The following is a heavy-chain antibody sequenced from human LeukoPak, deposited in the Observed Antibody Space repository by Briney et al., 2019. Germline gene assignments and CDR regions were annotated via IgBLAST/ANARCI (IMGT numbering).Heavy chain of an antibody. D-gene: IGHD2-2*02. CDR3: AREVGYCSSTSCYTWFDP. CDR2: IYHSGST. Sequence: PSQTLSLTCAVSGGSISSDGYSWGWIRQPPGKGLEWIGYIYHSGSTYYNPSLKSRVTISVDRSKNQFSLKLSSVTAADTAVYYCAREVGYCSSTSCYTWFDPWGQGTLVTVSS. V-gene: IGHV4-30-2*01. J-gene: IGHJ5*02. CDR1: GGSISSDGYS.